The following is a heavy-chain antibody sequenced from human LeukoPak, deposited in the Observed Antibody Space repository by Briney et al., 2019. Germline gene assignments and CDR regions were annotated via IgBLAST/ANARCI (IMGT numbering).Heavy chain of an antibody. D-gene: IGHD3-22*01. CDR3: ARGFGYYDSSGYFDY. Sequence: VASVKVSCKASGGTFSSYAISWVRQAPGQGLEWMGGIIPIFGTANYAQKFQGRVTITADKSTSTAYMELSSLRSEDTAVYYCARGFGYYDSSGYFDYWGQGTLVTVSS. J-gene: IGHJ4*02. CDR1: GGTFSSYA. V-gene: IGHV1-69*06. CDR2: IIPIFGTA.